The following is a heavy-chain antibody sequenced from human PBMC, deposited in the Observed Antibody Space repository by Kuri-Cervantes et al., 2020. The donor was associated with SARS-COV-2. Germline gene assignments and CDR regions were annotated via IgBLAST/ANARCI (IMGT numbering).Heavy chain of an antibody. D-gene: IGHD3-3*01. Sequence: GESLKISCAASGFTFSSYDMHWVRQAPGKGLEWVAVISYDGSNKYYADSVKGRFTISRDNSKNTLYLQMNSLRAEDTAVYYCAKGLYYDFWSGYLSYYGMDVWGQGTTVTVSS. V-gene: IGHV3-30*18. CDR3: AKGLYYDFWSGYLSYYGMDV. CDR1: GFTFSSYD. J-gene: IGHJ6*02. CDR2: ISYDGSNK.